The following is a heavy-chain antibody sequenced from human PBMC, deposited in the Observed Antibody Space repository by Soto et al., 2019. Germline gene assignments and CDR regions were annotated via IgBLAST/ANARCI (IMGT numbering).Heavy chain of an antibody. D-gene: IGHD3-9*01. CDR1: GYTFTGYY. V-gene: IGHV1-2*04. J-gene: IGHJ3*02. CDR3: ARCYDILTGPNAFDI. Sequence: GASVKVSCKASGYTFTGYYMHWVRQAPGQGLEWMGWINPNSGGTNYAQKFQGWVAMTRDTSTSTAYMELSRLRSDDTAVYYCARCYDILTGPNAFDIWGQGTMVTVSS. CDR2: INPNSGGT.